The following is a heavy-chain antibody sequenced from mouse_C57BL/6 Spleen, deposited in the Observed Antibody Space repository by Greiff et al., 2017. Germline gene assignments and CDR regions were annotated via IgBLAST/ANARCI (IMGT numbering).Heavy chain of an antibody. V-gene: IGHV5-16*01. D-gene: IGHD2-5*01. CDR1: GFTFSDYY. CDR2: INYDGSST. CDR3: ARGYSNYYFDY. J-gene: IGHJ2*01. Sequence: EVMLVESEGGLVQPGSSMKLSCTASGFTFSDYYMAWVRQVPEKGLEWVANINYDGSSTYYLDSLKSRFIISRDNAENILYLQMSSLKSEDTATYYCARGYSNYYFDYWGQGTTLTVSS.